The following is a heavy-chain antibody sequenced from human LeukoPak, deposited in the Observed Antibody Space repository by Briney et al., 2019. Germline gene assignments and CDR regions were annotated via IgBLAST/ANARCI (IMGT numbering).Heavy chain of an antibody. CDR2: IIPSLGIA. V-gene: IGHV1-69*04. J-gene: IGHJ4*02. Sequence: SVNVSCKASGCIFRSYAISWVRPAPGRGLEWVGMIIPSLGIANYAQKSQGRVTITADKSTSTAYMELSSRRYEDTAVYYCASETGYSSSWYGTPWDYWGQGTLVTVSS. D-gene: IGHD6-13*01. CDR1: GCIFRSYA. CDR3: ASETGYSSSWYGTPWDY.